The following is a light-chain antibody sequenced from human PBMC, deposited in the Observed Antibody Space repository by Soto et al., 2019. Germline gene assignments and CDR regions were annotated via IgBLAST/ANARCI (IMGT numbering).Light chain of an antibody. Sequence: EIVLTQSPGTLSLSPGERATLSCRASQSITNNYLAWYQQEPGQAPRLLIYGASSRATGIPDRFSGSGSGTDFTLTISRLEPEDFAVYYCQQYGSPPSITFGQGTRLEIK. J-gene: IGKJ5*01. CDR1: QSITNNY. CDR2: GAS. CDR3: QQYGSPPSIT. V-gene: IGKV3-20*01.